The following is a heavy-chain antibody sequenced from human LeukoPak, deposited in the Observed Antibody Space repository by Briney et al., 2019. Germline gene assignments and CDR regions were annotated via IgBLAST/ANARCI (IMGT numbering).Heavy chain of an antibody. CDR2: FYTSANT. CDR3: ARGLRDEERHYGYYYMDV. V-gene: IGHV4-4*09. J-gene: IGHJ6*03. D-gene: IGHD3-22*01. CDR1: GDSVSGYY. Sequence: SETPSLTCTVSGDSVSGYYGSWIRQPPGKGLEWIGYFYTSANTNYNPSLKSRVTMSGDTSKNQFSLKLSSVTAADTAVYYCARGLRDEERHYGYYYMDVWGKGTTVTVSS.